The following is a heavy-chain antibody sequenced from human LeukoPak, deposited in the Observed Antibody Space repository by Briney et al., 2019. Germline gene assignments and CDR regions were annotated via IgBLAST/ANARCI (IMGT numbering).Heavy chain of an antibody. J-gene: IGHJ4*02. Sequence: AASVKVSCKASGYTFTGYYMHWVRQAPGQGLEWMGWINPNSGGTNYAQKFQGRVTMNRETSISTAYMELSRLRSDATAVYFCARRVCSSTSCYGPDYWGQGTLVTVSS. CDR2: INPNSGGT. D-gene: IGHD2-2*01. CDR3: ARRVCSSTSCYGPDY. V-gene: IGHV1-2*02. CDR1: GYTFTGYY.